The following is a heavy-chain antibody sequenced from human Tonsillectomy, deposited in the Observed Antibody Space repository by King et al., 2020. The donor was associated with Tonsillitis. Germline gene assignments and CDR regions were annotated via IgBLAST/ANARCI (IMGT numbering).Heavy chain of an antibody. Sequence: VQLVESGGGLVQPGRSLRLSCAASGFTFDDYAMHWVRQAPGKGLEWVSTINWNSGRIAYADSVKGRFTISRDNAKNSLYLQMNSLRAEDTALYYCAKDSEYSSSSTLSDWGHGTLVTVSS. V-gene: IGHV3-9*01. CDR1: GFTFDDYA. D-gene: IGHD6-6*01. CDR3: AKDSEYSSSSTLSD. CDR2: INWNSGRI. J-gene: IGHJ4*01.